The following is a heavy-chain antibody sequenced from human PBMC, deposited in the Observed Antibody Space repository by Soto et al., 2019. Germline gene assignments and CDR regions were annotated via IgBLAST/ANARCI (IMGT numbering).Heavy chain of an antibody. CDR3: ATQEVGGSYVYTFDP. V-gene: IGHV4-39*01. J-gene: IGHJ5*02. CDR2: IYYSGST. CDR1: GGSISSSNYY. Sequence: SETLSLTCAVSGGSISSSNYYWGWIRQPPGKGLEWIGSIYYSGSTYYNPSLKSRVTISVDTSKNQFSLKLSSVTAADTAVYYCATQEVGGSYVYTFDPWGQGTLVTVSS. D-gene: IGHD1-26*01.